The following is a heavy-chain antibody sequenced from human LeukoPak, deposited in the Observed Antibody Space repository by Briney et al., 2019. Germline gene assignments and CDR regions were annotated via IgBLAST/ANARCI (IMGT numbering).Heavy chain of an antibody. CDR3: AKTRGPTATHPDY. CDR1: GFTFSHYA. CDR2: IYGGGGIT. V-gene: IGHV3-23*01. J-gene: IGHJ4*02. Sequence: GGSLRLPCAASGFTFSHYAMTWVRQDPGKGPEWVSAIYGGGGITFYADSVRGRFTISRDDSRDTLYLQMNRLRADDTAVYYCAKTRGPTATHPDYWGQGTLVTVSS.